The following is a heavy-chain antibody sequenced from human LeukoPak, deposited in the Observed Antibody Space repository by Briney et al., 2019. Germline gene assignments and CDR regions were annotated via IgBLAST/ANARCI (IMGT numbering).Heavy chain of an antibody. Sequence: SGPTLVKPTQTLTLTCTFSGFSLSSSGVGVGWIRQPPGKALEWLALIYWNGDIRYSRSLKSRLTITKDTSKNQVVLTMTNMDTVDTATYYCAHPLEVQWLVAFDSWGQGTLVTVSS. CDR2: IYWNGDI. D-gene: IGHD6-19*01. J-gene: IGHJ4*02. CDR3: AHPLEVQWLVAFDS. CDR1: GFSLSSSGVG. V-gene: IGHV2-5*01.